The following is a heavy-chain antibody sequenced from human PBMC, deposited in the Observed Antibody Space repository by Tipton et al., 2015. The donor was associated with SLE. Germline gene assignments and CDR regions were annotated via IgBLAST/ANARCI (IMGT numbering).Heavy chain of an antibody. CDR3: ARDPDLEVCSGTTCPDTLDI. CDR2: IYNSGST. Sequence: LRLSCTVSGGSISSHYWSWIRQPPGKGLEWIGYIYNSGSTKYNPSLKSRVTISVDTSKNQVSLKLDSVTAADTAVYYCARDPDLEVCSGTTCPDTLDIWGQGTLVTVSS. J-gene: IGHJ3*02. CDR1: GGSISSHY. V-gene: IGHV4-59*11. D-gene: IGHD2-2*01.